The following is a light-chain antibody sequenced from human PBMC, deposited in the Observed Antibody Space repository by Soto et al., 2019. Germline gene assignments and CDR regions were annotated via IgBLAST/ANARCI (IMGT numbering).Light chain of an antibody. Sequence: QSVLTQPPSASGSPGQSVTISCTGTSSDVGGYNYVSWYQQHPGKAPKLMIYEVSKRPSGVPDRFSGSKSGNTASLTVSGLQDEDEAEYYCSSFAGSNRVFGTGTKVTVL. J-gene: IGLJ1*01. CDR2: EVS. CDR3: SSFAGSNRV. CDR1: SSDVGGYNY. V-gene: IGLV2-8*01.